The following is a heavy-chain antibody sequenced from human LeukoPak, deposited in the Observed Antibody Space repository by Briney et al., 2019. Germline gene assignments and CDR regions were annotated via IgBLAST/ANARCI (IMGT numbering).Heavy chain of an antibody. CDR3: AHRRDSSGYQYRYWFAP. Sequence: SGPTLVKPTQTLTLTCTFSGFSLTTSGVGVGWIRQPPGKALEWLALINWDDQKVYNPSLQSRLSITKDTSKNQVVLTMTNVDPVDTATYYCAHRRDSSGYQYRYWFAPWGQGTLVTVSS. D-gene: IGHD3-22*01. V-gene: IGHV2-5*02. CDR1: GFSLTTSGVG. J-gene: IGHJ5*02. CDR2: INWDDQK.